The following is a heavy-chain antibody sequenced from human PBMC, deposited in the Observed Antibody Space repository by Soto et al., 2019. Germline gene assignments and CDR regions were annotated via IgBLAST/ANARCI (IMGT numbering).Heavy chain of an antibody. V-gene: IGHV5-10-1*01. CDR3: ARQMGPMTTVPAYDYGMDV. Sequence: GGSLKISCKGSGYSFTSYWINWVRQMPGKGLEWMGRIDPSDSYTNYSPSFQGHVTISADKSIRTAYLPWSILKASDTAMYYCARQMGPMTTVPAYDYGMDVWGQGTTVTVSS. D-gene: IGHD4-17*01. J-gene: IGHJ6*02. CDR1: GYSFTSYW. CDR2: IDPSDSYT.